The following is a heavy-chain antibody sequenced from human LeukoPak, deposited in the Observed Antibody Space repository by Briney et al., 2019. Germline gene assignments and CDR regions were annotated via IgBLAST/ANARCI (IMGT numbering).Heavy chain of an antibody. CDR2: INHSGST. D-gene: IGHD3-3*01. CDR3: ARLANRTYYDFWSGYWAVGINYMDV. Sequence: SETLSLTCAVYGGSFSGYYWSWIRQPPGKGLEWIGEINHSGSTNYNPSLKSRVTISVDTSKNQFSLKLSSVTAADTAVYYCARLANRTYYDFWSGYWAVGINYMDVWGKGTTVTVSS. J-gene: IGHJ6*03. V-gene: IGHV4-34*01. CDR1: GGSFSGYY.